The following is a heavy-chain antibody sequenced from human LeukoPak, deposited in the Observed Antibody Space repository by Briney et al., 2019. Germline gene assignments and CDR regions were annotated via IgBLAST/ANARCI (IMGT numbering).Heavy chain of an antibody. D-gene: IGHD6-13*01. CDR2: ISYDGSKK. CDR3: ARVGFSVSSSWSSYYYYYYMDV. Sequence: PGGSLRLSCAASGFTFSNYAMHWVRQAPGKGLEWVAVISYDGSKKYYADSVKGRFTISRDNSKNTLYLQMNSLRAEDTAVYYCARVGFSVSSSWSSYYYYYYMDVWGKGTTVTISS. CDR1: GFTFSNYA. V-gene: IGHV3-30*14. J-gene: IGHJ6*03.